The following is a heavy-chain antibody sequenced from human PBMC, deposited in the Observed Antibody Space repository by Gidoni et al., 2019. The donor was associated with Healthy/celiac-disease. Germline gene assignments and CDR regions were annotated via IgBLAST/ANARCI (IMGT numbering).Heavy chain of an antibody. J-gene: IGHJ6*02. D-gene: IGHD2-15*01. Sequence: QVQLVESGGGVVQPGRSLSLSCAASGFTFSSYAMHWVRQAPGKGLEWVAVISYDGSNKYYADSVKGRFTISRDNSKNTLYLQMNSLRAEDTAVYYCAREYCSGGSCYSALYYGMDVWGQGTTVTVSS. CDR1: GFTFSSYA. CDR2: ISYDGSNK. CDR3: AREYCSGGSCYSALYYGMDV. V-gene: IGHV3-30-3*01.